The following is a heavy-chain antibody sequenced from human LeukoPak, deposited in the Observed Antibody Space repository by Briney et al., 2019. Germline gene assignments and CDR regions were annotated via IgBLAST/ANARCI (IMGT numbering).Heavy chain of an antibody. D-gene: IGHD6-13*01. CDR1: GGSISSYY. Sequence: SETLSLTCTVSGGSISSYYWSWIPQPPGKGLEWIGYIYYSGSTNYNPSLKSRVTMSLDTSKNQFSLKLSSVTAADTAVYYCARRGQGGYSSTWYFDYWGQGTLVTVSS. CDR3: ARRGQGGYSSTWYFDY. V-gene: IGHV4-59*08. CDR2: IYYSGST. J-gene: IGHJ4*02.